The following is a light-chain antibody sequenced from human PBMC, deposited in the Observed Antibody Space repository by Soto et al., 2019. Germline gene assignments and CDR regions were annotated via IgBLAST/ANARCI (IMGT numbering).Light chain of an antibody. CDR1: QSVSSY. V-gene: IGKV3-11*01. CDR2: DAS. CDR3: QQCNYWPRT. J-gene: IGKJ1*01. Sequence: EIVLTQSPATLSLSPGERATLSCRASQSVSSYLAWYQQKPGQAPRLLIYDASNRATGIPARFSGSGSGTDFTLTISSLEPEDFAVYYCQQCNYWPRTFGQGTKVEIK.